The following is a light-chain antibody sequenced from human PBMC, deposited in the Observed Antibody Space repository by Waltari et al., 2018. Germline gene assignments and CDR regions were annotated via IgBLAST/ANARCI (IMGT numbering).Light chain of an antibody. CDR3: QRYDRSPPRYT. V-gene: IGKV3-20*01. CDR1: QSVTSPF. J-gene: IGKJ2*01. Sequence: EIELTQSPGTLSLSPGERATLSCRASQSVTSPFLAWYQQKPGQAPRLLIYGVSSRATGVPDRFSGSGSGTDFTLTISRLEPEDFAVYYCQRYDRSPPRYTFGQGTKLEIK. CDR2: GVS.